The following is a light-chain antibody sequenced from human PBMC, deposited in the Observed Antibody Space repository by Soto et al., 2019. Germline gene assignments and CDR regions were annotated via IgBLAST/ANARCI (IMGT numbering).Light chain of an antibody. CDR2: ATA. J-gene: IGKJ1*01. CDR1: QGIRDD. Sequence: AIQMTQSPSSLSASVGDRVTITCRASQGIRDDLAWFQQKPGKAPKVLIYATANLQSGVPSRFSGSGSGTDFTLTIRSLQPEDFATYYCLQDYDFPPTFGQGTKVEIK. CDR3: LQDYDFPPT. V-gene: IGKV1-6*01.